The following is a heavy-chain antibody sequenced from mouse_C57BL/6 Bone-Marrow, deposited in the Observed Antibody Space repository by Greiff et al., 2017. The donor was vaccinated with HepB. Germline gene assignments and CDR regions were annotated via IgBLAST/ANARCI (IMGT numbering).Heavy chain of an antibody. Sequence: EVQRVESGGGLVQPGGSLSLSCAASGFTFTDYYMSWVRQPPGKALEWLGFIRNKANGYTTEYSASVKGRFTISRDNSQSILYLQMNALRAEDSATYYCARPIYYDYDWFAYWGQGTLVTVSA. V-gene: IGHV7-3*01. CDR2: IRNKANGYTT. CDR3: ARPIYYDYDWFAY. J-gene: IGHJ3*01. D-gene: IGHD2-4*01. CDR1: GFTFTDYY.